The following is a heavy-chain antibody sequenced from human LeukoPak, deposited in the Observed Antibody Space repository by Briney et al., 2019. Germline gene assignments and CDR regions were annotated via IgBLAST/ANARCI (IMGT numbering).Heavy chain of an antibody. CDR3: AGGSSGYLFDY. Sequence: RSLRLSCAASGFTFSSYAMHWVRQAPGKGLEWVAVISYDGSNKYYADSVKGRFTISRDNSKNTLYLQMNSLRAEDTAVYYCAGGSSGYLFDYWGQGTLVTVSS. CDR1: GFTFSSYA. D-gene: IGHD3-22*01. CDR2: ISYDGSNK. V-gene: IGHV3-30*04. J-gene: IGHJ4*02.